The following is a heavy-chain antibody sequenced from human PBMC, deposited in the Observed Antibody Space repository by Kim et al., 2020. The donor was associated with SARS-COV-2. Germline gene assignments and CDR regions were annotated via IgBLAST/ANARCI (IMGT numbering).Heavy chain of an antibody. V-gene: IGHV4-38-2*02. CDR1: GYSISSGYY. CDR2: IYHSGST. Sequence: SETLSLTCTVSGYSISSGYYWGWIRQPPGKGLEWIGSIYHSGSTYYNPSLKSRVTISVDTSKNQFSLKLSSVTAADTAVYYCASTPGGTLEDAFDIWGQGTMVTVSS. CDR3: ASTPGGTLEDAFDI. J-gene: IGHJ3*02. D-gene: IGHD1-7*01.